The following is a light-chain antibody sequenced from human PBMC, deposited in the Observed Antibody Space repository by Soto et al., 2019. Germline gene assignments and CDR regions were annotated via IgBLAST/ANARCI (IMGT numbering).Light chain of an antibody. Sequence: DIQTTQSPSSLSASVGDRVTITCQASQDISNYLSWYQQKPGKAPKLLIYDASNLETGVPSRFSGSGSGTDFTFTISSLQPEDIATYYCQQYDNLLLTFGGGTKVDIK. J-gene: IGKJ4*01. V-gene: IGKV1-33*01. CDR1: QDISNY. CDR2: DAS. CDR3: QQYDNLLLT.